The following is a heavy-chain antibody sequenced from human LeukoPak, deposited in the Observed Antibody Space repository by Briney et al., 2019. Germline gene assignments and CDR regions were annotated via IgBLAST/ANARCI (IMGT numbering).Heavy chain of an antibody. J-gene: IGHJ6*03. Sequence: PSETLSLTCAVYGGSFSGYYWSWIRQPPGKGLEWIGEINHSGSTNYNPSLKSRVTISVDTSSNRFSLRLSSVTAADTAVYYCVRPVDYYYYYMDVWGKGTTVTVSS. CDR1: GGSFSGYY. V-gene: IGHV4-34*01. CDR3: VRPVDYYYYYMDV. CDR2: INHSGST.